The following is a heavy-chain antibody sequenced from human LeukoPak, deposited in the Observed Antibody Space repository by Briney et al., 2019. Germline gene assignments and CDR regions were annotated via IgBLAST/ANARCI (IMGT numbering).Heavy chain of an antibody. CDR3: ARRATISGNNGFDI. CDR1: GGSISSSY. Sequence: SETLSLTCTVSGGSISSSYWSWIRQPPGKGLEWIGNIYYSGSTNYNPSLKSRVTISVDTSKNQFSLKLSSVTAADTAVYYCARRATISGNNGFDIWGQGTMVTVSS. J-gene: IGHJ3*02. V-gene: IGHV4-59*08. D-gene: IGHD5-12*01. CDR2: IYYSGST.